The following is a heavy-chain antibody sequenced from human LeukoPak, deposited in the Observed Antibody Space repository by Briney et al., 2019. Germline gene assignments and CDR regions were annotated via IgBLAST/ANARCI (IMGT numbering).Heavy chain of an antibody. CDR3: ARLRDTVTSASDY. J-gene: IGHJ4*02. CDR2: ISSSGGYI. D-gene: IGHD4-17*01. Sequence: GGSLRLSCAVSGFTLSEHAMTWVRQAPGKGLEWVSTISSSGGYIYYADSVKGRFTISRDTAKNSLYLQMNSLRVEDTAVYNCARLRDTVTSASDYWGQGTLVTVSS. CDR1: GFTLSEHA. V-gene: IGHV3-21*01.